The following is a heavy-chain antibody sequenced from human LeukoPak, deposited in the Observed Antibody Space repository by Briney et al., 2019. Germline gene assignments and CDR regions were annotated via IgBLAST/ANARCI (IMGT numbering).Heavy chain of an antibody. V-gene: IGHV3-20*04. CDR1: GFTFDDYG. D-gene: IGHD3-22*01. J-gene: IGHJ4*02. CDR3: ARNFGGGDSSGPYY. Sequence: GGSLRLSCAASGFTFDDYGMTWVRQTPGKGLEWVSGINWNGGSTGYADSVKGRFTISRDNAKNSPFLQMNSLRAEDTAFYYCARNFGGGDSSGPYYWGQGTLVTVSS. CDR2: INWNGGST.